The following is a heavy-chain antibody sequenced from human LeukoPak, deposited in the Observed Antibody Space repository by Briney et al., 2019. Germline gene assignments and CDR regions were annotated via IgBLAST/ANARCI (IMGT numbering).Heavy chain of an antibody. CDR3: ARDNYGLGSYYTYFDY. J-gene: IGHJ4*02. Sequence: GGSLRLSCAASGFTFSTYWMTWVRQAPGKGLEWVANIMQDGSEKNYVDSVKGRFTISRDNAKNSLYLQMNSLRAEDTAVYYCARDNYGLGSYYTYFDYWGQGTLVTVSS. CDR2: IMQDGSEK. V-gene: IGHV3-7*01. CDR1: GFTFSTYW. D-gene: IGHD3-10*01.